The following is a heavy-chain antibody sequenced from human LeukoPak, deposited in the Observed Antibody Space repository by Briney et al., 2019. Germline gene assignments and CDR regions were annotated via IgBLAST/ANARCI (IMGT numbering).Heavy chain of an antibody. CDR3: AKDRGELLWFGSLDY. CDR2: ISGSGSST. CDR1: GFTFSSYA. D-gene: IGHD3-10*01. Sequence: GGSLRLSCAASGFTFSSYAMSWVRQAPGKGLEWVSAISGSGSSTYYADSAKGRFTISRDNSKNTLYLQMNSLRDEDTAVYYCAKDRGELLWFGSLDYWGQGTLVTVSS. V-gene: IGHV3-23*01. J-gene: IGHJ4*02.